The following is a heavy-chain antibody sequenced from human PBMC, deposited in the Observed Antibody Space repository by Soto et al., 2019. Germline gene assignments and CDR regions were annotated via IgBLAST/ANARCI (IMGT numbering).Heavy chain of an antibody. D-gene: IGHD6-13*01. V-gene: IGHV3-13*01. J-gene: IGHJ6*02. Sequence: ESGGGLVQPGGSLRLSCAASGFTFSSYDMHWVRQATGKGLEWVSAIGTAGDTYYPGSVKGRFTISRGNAKNSLYLQMNSLRAEDTAVYYCARVSSRGYYYGMDVWGQGTTVTVSS. CDR2: IGTAGDT. CDR1: GFTFSSYD. CDR3: ARVSSRGYYYGMDV.